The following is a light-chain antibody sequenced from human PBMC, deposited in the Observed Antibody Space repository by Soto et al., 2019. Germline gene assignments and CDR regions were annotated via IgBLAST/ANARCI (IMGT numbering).Light chain of an antibody. CDR2: DAS. CDR3: QQRYNSWT. J-gene: IGKJ1*01. CDR1: RSVSSN. V-gene: IGKV3-11*01. Sequence: EIVMTQSPATLSVSPGERATLSCRARRSVSSNLAWYQQKPGQAPRLLIYDASNRATGIPARFSGSGSGTDFTLTISSLEPEDFAVYYCQQRYNSWTFGQGTKVDIK.